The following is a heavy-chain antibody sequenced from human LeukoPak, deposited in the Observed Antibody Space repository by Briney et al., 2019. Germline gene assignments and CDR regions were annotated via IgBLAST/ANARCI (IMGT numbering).Heavy chain of an antibody. CDR2: IYYSGST. CDR1: GGSISSYY. V-gene: IGHV4-59*01. CDR3: ASSLGSGPPLGY. Sequence: PSETLSLTCTVSGGSISSYYWSWIRQPPGKGLEWIGYIYYSGSTNCNPSLKSRVTISVDTSENQFSLKLSSVTAADTAVYYCASSLGSGPPLGYWGQGTLVTVSS. D-gene: IGHD6-19*01. J-gene: IGHJ4*02.